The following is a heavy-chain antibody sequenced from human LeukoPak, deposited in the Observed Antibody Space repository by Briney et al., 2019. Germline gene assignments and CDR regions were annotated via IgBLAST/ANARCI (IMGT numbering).Heavy chain of an antibody. Sequence: GGSLRLSCAASGFTFSSYGMHWVRQAPGKGLEGVAFIRYDGSNKYYADSVKGRFTISRDNSKNTLYLQMNSLRAEDTAVYYCARKVTIFGVVPDYWGQGTLVTVSS. J-gene: IGHJ4*02. D-gene: IGHD3-3*01. V-gene: IGHV3-30*02. CDR2: IRYDGSNK. CDR1: GFTFSSYG. CDR3: ARKVTIFGVVPDY.